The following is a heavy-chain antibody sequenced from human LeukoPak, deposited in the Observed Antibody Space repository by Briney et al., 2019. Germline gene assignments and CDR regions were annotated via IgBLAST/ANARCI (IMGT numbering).Heavy chain of an antibody. J-gene: IGHJ3*02. D-gene: IGHD2-15*01. V-gene: IGHV4-31*03. CDR2: IYYSGST. Sequence: SETLSLTCTVSGGSISSGGYYWSWIRQHPGKGLEWIGYIYYSGSTYYNPSLKSRVTISVDTSKNQFSLKLSSVTAADTAVYYCARSIVVVGSAFDIWGQGTMVAVSS. CDR3: ARSIVVVGSAFDI. CDR1: GGSISSGGYY.